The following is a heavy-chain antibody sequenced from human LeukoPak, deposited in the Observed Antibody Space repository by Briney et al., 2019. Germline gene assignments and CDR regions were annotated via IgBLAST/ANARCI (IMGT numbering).Heavy chain of an antibody. D-gene: IGHD4-17*01. CDR2: IHTSGDT. CDR1: GLTGSHNY. CDR3: IVFGDSNH. Sequence: GGSLRLSCAASGLTGSHNYVSWVRQAPGKGLEWVSAIHTSGDTCYADSVKGRFTISRDTSKNTLYLQINSLRVEDTAVYYCIVFGDSNHWGQGTLVTVS. J-gene: IGHJ5*02. V-gene: IGHV3-53*01.